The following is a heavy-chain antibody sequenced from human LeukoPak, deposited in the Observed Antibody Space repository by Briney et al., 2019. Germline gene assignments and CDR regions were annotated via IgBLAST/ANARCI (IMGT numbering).Heavy chain of an antibody. Sequence: SETLSLTWIVSGVSIRSDTYYWGWIRQPPGKGLEWIGNYHNGNSYYNPSLRSRVTISEDTSGNQFSLRVTSVTAADTAVYYCARLWDSTGLYFYYYMDVWGEGTTVTVSS. V-gene: IGHV4-39*01. CDR2: YHNGNS. J-gene: IGHJ6*03. D-gene: IGHD6-25*01. CDR3: ARLWDSTGLYFYYYMDV. CDR1: GVSIRSDTYY.